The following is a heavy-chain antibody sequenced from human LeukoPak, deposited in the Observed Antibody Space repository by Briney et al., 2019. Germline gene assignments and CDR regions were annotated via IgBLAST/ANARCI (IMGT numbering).Heavy chain of an antibody. J-gene: IGHJ4*02. V-gene: IGHV4-39*01. CDR3: ARSHPGSSSGYVDF. CDR2: IFSGGNT. D-gene: IGHD3-22*01. CDR1: GASISNTRPF. Sequence: SETLSLTCTVSGASISNTRPFWGWIRQPPGKGLEWIVSIFSGGNTYYNPSLSSRVTISIDMSKNQFSLKLTAVTAADTAFYYCARSHPGSSSGYVDFWGQGILVTVSS.